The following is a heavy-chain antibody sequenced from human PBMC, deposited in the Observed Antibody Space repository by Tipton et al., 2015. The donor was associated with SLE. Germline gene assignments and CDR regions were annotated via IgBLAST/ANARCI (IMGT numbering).Heavy chain of an antibody. CDR1: GFTFSHYW. V-gene: IGHV3-74*01. CDR3: VREGGVTVSSSRWYSFDC. CDR2: VNSDGSTT. Sequence: GSLRLSCAASGFTFSHYWMHWVRQAPGKGLVWVSRVNSDGSTTTYADSVKGRFTISSENAKNTLHLHMNGLRVEDTAVYYCVREGGVTVSSSRWYSFDCWGQGTLVTVSS. J-gene: IGHJ4*02. D-gene: IGHD6-13*01.